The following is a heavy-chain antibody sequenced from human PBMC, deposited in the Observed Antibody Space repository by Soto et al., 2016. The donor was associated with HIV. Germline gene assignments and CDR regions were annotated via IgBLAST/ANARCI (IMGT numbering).Heavy chain of an antibody. CDR2: IDGPTTNT. J-gene: IGHJ4*02. CDR1: GFTFRNYA. Sequence: EVQLLESGGDLVQPGGSLRLSRAASGFTFRNYAMHWVRQAPGKGLEWISTIDGPTTNTHYADSVQGRFAISRDNSRNTLYLQMNTLRAGDTAMYYCVTWISDHFDYWGQGTLVTVSS. CDR3: VTWISDHFDY. V-gene: IGHV3-23*05. D-gene: IGHD5-12*01.